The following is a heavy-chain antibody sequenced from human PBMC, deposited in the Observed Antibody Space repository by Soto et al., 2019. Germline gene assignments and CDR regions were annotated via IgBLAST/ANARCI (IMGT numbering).Heavy chain of an antibody. J-gene: IGHJ4*02. CDR2: IKQDGSEK. CDR3: ARVAYYDILTGPFDY. D-gene: IGHD3-9*01. V-gene: IGHV3-7*03. Sequence: PGGSLRLSCAASGFTFSSYWMSWVRQAPGKGLEWVANIKQDGSEKYYVDSVKGRFTISRDNAKNSLYLQMNSLRAEDTAVYYCARVAYYDILTGPFDYWGQGTLVTVSS. CDR1: GFTFSSYW.